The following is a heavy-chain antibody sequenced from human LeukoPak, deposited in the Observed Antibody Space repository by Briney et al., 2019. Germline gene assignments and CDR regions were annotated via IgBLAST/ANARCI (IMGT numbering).Heavy chain of an antibody. Sequence: PSETLSLTCTVSVGSISAYYWSCIRQPPGKGLEWSGYIYYSGSINYNPSLKSRVTIVVGTSKNRFSLKLSSVTAADTAVYYCARAGYYYDISCYFDYWGQGTLVTVSS. D-gene: IGHD3-22*01. J-gene: IGHJ4*02. V-gene: IGHV4-59*01. CDR2: IYYSGSI. CDR3: ARAGYYYDISCYFDY. CDR1: VGSISAYY.